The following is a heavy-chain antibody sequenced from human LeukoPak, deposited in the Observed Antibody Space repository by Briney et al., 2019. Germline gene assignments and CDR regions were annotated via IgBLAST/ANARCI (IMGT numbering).Heavy chain of an antibody. V-gene: IGHV3-20*04. J-gene: IGHJ4*02. CDR1: GFTFDDYG. Sequence: GGSLRLSCAASGFTFDDYGMSWVRQAPGKGLEWVSGINWNGGSTGYADSVKGRFTISRDNAKNSLYLQMNSLRAEDTALYYCAREGDSSGYYYVAYFDYWGQGTLVTVSS. CDR3: AREGDSSGYYYVAYFDY. CDR2: INWNGGST. D-gene: IGHD3-22*01.